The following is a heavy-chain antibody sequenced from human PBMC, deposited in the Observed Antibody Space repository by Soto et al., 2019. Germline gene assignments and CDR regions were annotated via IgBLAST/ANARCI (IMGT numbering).Heavy chain of an antibody. V-gene: IGHV3-15*01. CDR1: GFTFNTAW. D-gene: IGHD6-13*01. CDR3: TTGLAAAGTNY. CDR2: IKSKADGGTT. Sequence: GGSLRLSCAASGFTFNTAWMSWVRQAPGKGPEWLGRIKSKADGGTTDFAAPVRGGFTISRDDSKNTLYLQMNSLKIEDTAVYYCTTGLAAAGTNYWGQGTLVTVSS. J-gene: IGHJ4*02.